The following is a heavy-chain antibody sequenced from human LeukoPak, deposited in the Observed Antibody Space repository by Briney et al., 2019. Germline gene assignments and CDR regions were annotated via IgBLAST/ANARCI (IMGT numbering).Heavy chain of an antibody. CDR3: PRGGGSGSYAYFDY. CDR2: ISGSGTST. J-gene: IGHJ4*02. D-gene: IGHD3-10*01. V-gene: IGHV3-23*01. Sequence: PGGSLRFSCAASGFTFSSYAMSWVRQAPGKGLEWVSVISGSGTSTYYADSVKGRFTISRDNSKNTLYLQMNSLRAEDTAVYYCPRGGGSGSYAYFDYWGQGARVTVSS. CDR1: GFTFSSYA.